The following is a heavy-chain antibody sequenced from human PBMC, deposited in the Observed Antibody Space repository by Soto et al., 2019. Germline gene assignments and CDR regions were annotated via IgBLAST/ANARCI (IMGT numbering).Heavy chain of an antibody. V-gene: IGHV1-18*01. J-gene: IGHJ4*02. D-gene: IGHD3-10*01. CDR3: ARELTGVGEKYYIDY. CDR1: GYTFTSYG. Sequence: QVQLVQSGAEVKKPGASVKVSCKASGYTFTSYGISWVRQAPGQGLEWMGWISAYNGNTNYAQKLQGRVTMTTDTSTSTSYMELRSLRSDDTAVYYCARELTGVGEKYYIDYWGQGTLVTVSS. CDR2: ISAYNGNT.